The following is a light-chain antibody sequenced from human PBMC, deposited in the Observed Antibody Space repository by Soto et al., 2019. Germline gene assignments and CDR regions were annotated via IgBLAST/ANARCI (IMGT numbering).Light chain of an antibody. Sequence: QSVLTQPPSASGTHGQRVTISCSGSSSNIGSNTVNWYQQLPGTAPKLLFYSNNQRPSGVPDRFSGSKSGTSASLAISGLQSEDEADSYCAAWDDSLNGVVFGGGTKLTVL. CDR1: SSNIGSNT. CDR2: SNN. CDR3: AAWDDSLNGVV. J-gene: IGLJ2*01. V-gene: IGLV1-44*01.